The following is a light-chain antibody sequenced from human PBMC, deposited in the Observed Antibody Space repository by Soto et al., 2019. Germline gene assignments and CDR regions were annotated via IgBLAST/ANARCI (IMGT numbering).Light chain of an antibody. V-gene: IGKV3-11*01. CDR2: DAS. CDR3: QQRSTWPHT. CDR1: QGVSRF. J-gene: IGKJ2*01. Sequence: EIVLTQSPATLSWFPGEKPTPSFRPSQGVSRFLAWFQQRPGQAPRLLIYDASNRASGVPARFSGSGSGTDFTLTISSLEPEDFAVYYCQQRSTWPHTFGQGTKLEI.